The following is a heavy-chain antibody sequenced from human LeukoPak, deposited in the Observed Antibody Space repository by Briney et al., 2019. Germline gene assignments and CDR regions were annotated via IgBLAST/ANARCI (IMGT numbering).Heavy chain of an antibody. V-gene: IGHV3-30*18. J-gene: IGHJ6*02. D-gene: IGHD4-17*01. Sequence: GRSLRLSCAASGFTFDDYAMHWVRQAPGKGLEWVAVISYDGSNKYYADSVKGRFTISRDNSKNTLYLQMNSLRAEDTAVYYCAKSRVTTFNYYGMDVWGQGTTVTVSS. CDR2: ISYDGSNK. CDR1: GFTFDDYA. CDR3: AKSRVTTFNYYGMDV.